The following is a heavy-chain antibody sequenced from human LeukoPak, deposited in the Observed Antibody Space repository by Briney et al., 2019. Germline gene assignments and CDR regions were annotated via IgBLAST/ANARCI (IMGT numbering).Heavy chain of an antibody. J-gene: IGHJ5*02. CDR2: ISTSGRHT. V-gene: IGHV3-48*03. D-gene: IGHD3-16*01. CDR1: GFTFINYD. CDR3: ARNGLGLHH. Sequence: GGSLRLSCAASGFTFINYDFVWVRQAPGKGLEWVSYISTSGRHTQYSDSVRGRFTISRDNGGNTLFLQMSSLGADDTAVYYCARNGLGLHHWGQGTLVTVSS.